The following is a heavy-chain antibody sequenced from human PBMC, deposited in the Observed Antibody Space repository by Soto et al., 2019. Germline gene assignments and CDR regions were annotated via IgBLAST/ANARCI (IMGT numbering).Heavy chain of an antibody. CDR3: ARVYGAAPDAFDI. V-gene: IGHV1-46*01. D-gene: IGHD3-16*01. Sequence: ASVKVSCKASGYTFTSYYMHWVRQAPGQGLEWMGIINPSGGSTSYAQKFQGRVTMTRDTSTSTVYMELSSLRPEDTAVYYCARVYGAAPDAFDIWGQGTMVTVSS. J-gene: IGHJ3*02. CDR1: GYTFTSYY. CDR2: INPSGGST.